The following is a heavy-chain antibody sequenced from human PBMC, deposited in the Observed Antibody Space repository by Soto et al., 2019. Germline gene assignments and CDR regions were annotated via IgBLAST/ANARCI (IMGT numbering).Heavy chain of an antibody. CDR1: GGSFSGYY. D-gene: IGHD6-13*01. Sequence: PSETLSLTCAVYGGSFSGYYWSWIRQPPGKGLEWIGEINHSGSTNYNPSLKSRVTISVDTSKNQFSLKLSSVTAADTAVYYCARGRGIAAAGTPASDYWGQGTLVTVS. CDR3: ARGRGIAAAGTPASDY. CDR2: INHSGST. J-gene: IGHJ4*02. V-gene: IGHV4-34*01.